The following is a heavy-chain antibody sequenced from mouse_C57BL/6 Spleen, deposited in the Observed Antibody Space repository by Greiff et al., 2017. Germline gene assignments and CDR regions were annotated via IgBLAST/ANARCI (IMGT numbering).Heavy chain of an antibody. J-gene: IGHJ4*01. Sequence: EVQVVESEGGLVQPGSSMKLSCTASGFTFSDYYMAWVRQVPEKGLEWVANINYDGSSTYYLDSFKSRFMISRDNAKTILYLQMSSLKSEDTATYYCARDGYGNYDAMDYWGQGTSVTVSS. CDR3: ARDGYGNYDAMDY. CDR1: GFTFSDYY. CDR2: INYDGSST. V-gene: IGHV5-16*01. D-gene: IGHD2-1*01.